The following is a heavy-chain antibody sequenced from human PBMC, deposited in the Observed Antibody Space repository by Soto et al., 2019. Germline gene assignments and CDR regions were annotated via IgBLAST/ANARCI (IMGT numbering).Heavy chain of an antibody. CDR2: ISAYNGNT. Sequence: ASVKASCKASGYTFTSYGISWVRQAPGQGLEWMGWISAYNGNTNYAQKLQGRVTMTTDTSTSTAYMELRSLRSDDTAVYYCAREPVLLWFGELSGDYYYYYGMDVWGQGTTVTVSS. D-gene: IGHD3-10*01. CDR1: GYTFTSYG. J-gene: IGHJ6*02. CDR3: AREPVLLWFGELSGDYYYYYGMDV. V-gene: IGHV1-18*01.